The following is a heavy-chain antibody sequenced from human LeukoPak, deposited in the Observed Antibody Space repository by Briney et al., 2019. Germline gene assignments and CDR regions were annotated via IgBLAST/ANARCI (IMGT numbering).Heavy chain of an antibody. Sequence: ASVKVSCKASGYTFTSYGISWVRQAPGQGLEWMGWISAYNGNTNYAQKLQGRVTMTTDTSTSTAYMELRSLRSDDTAVYYRAGEFDYGDYIDYWGQGTLVTVSS. CDR2: ISAYNGNT. D-gene: IGHD4-17*01. CDR3: AGEFDYGDYIDY. V-gene: IGHV1-18*01. J-gene: IGHJ4*02. CDR1: GYTFTSYG.